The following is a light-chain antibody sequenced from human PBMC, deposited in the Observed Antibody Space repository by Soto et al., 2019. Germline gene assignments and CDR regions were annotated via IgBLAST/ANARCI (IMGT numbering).Light chain of an antibody. CDR2: DVS. CDR1: TSDVGGYNY. J-gene: IGLJ1*01. V-gene: IGLV2-14*01. CDR3: SSYTSSTTPYV. Sequence: ALTQPASVSGSPGQSITISCTGTTSDVGGYNYVSWFQQHPGKAPKLITYDVSDRPSGVSNRFSGSKSGNTASLTISGLQAEDEADYFCSSYTSSTTPYVFGTGTKVTVL.